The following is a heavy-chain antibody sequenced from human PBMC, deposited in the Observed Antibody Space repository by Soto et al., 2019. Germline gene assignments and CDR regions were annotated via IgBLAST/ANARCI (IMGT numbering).Heavy chain of an antibody. CDR1: GFTFSSYG. CDR2: IWYDGSNK. D-gene: IGHD6-13*01. V-gene: IGHV3-33*01. CDR3: ARVGSSWYTYYYYGMDV. J-gene: IGHJ6*02. Sequence: QVQLVESGGGVVQPGRSLRLSCAASGFTFSSYGMYWVRQAPGKGLEWVAVIWYDGSNKYYADSVKGRFTISRDNSKNTLYLQMNSLRAEDTAVYYCARVGSSWYTYYYYGMDVWGQGTTVTVSS.